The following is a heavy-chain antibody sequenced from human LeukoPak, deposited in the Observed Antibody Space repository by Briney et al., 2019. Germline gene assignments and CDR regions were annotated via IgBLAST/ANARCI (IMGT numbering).Heavy chain of an antibody. CDR3: ARQLDSSGYYYEEDAFDI. CDR1: GYSISSGYY. V-gene: IGHV4-38-2*02. Sequence: SETLSLTCTVSGYSISSGYYWGWIRQPPGKGLEWIGSIYHSGSTYYNPSLKGRVTISVDTSKNQFSLKLSSVTAADTAVYYCARQLDSSGYYYEEDAFDIWGQGTMVTVSS. CDR2: IYHSGST. D-gene: IGHD3-22*01. J-gene: IGHJ3*02.